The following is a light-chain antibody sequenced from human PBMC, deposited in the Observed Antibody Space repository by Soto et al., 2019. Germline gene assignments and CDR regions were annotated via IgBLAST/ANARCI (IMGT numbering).Light chain of an antibody. J-gene: IGKJ4*01. Sequence: DIVMTQSPDSLAVSLGERATINCKSSQSVLYSSNNKNYLAWYQQKPGQPPKLLIYWASTRESGVPDRFSGSGSGPDFTLIISSLQAEDVAVDYCQQYYSTPLAFGGGTKVEIK. CDR1: QSVLYSSNNKNY. V-gene: IGKV4-1*01. CDR3: QQYYSTPLA. CDR2: WAS.